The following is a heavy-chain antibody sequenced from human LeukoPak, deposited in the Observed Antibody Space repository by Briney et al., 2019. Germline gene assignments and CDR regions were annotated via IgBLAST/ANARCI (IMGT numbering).Heavy chain of an antibody. D-gene: IGHD3-22*01. V-gene: IGHV4-4*02. J-gene: IGHJ4*02. CDR2: IFHTGNT. Sequence: SETLSLTCTVSGVSISSSNWWSGVRQPPGKGLEWIGEIFHTGNTNYNPSLKSRVTISVDKSKKQFSLKLSSVTAADTAVYYCATEMYYDGSGPHFDYWGEGTLVTVSS. CDR1: GVSISSSNW. CDR3: ATEMYYDGSGPHFDY.